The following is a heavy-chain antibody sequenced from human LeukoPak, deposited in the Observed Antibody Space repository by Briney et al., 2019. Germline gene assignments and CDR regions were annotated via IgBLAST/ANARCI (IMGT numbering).Heavy chain of an antibody. D-gene: IGHD2-15*01. CDR1: GGSISSSNW. CDR3: ARTRRCSGGSCPRAFDY. J-gene: IGHJ4*02. Sequence: SETLSLTCAASGGSISSSNWWSWVRQPPGKGLEWIGEIYHSGSTNYNPSLKSRVTISVDKSKNQFSLKLSSVTAADTAVYYCARTRRCSGGSCPRAFDYWGQGTLVTVSS. CDR2: IYHSGST. V-gene: IGHV4-4*02.